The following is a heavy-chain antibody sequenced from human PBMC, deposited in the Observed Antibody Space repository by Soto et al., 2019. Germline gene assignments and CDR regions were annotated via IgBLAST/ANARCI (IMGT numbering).Heavy chain of an antibody. D-gene: IGHD2-2*01. Sequence: EVQLVESGGGLVKPGGSLRLSYAASGFTFSSYSMNWVRQAPGKGLEWVSSISSSSGYIYYADSVKGRFTISRDNANNSLSLQMNSLRAEDTAVYYCARVKFGYCISTSCYHDYWGQGTLVTVSS. J-gene: IGHJ4*02. V-gene: IGHV3-21*01. CDR2: ISSSSGYI. CDR3: ARVKFGYCISTSCYHDY. CDR1: GFTFSSYS.